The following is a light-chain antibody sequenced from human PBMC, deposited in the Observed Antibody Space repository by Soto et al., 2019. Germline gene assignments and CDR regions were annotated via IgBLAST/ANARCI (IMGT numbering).Light chain of an antibody. CDR3: AAWDDSLNGPV. V-gene: IGLV1-44*01. J-gene: IGLJ2*01. CDR1: NSNIGSYS. Sequence: QCALTQPPSASGAPGQRVTISCSGSNSNIGSYSVNWYRHLPGTAPKLLVFSDDQRPSGVPDRFSGSKSGPSASLAISGLQSEDEADYYCAAWDDSLNGPVFGGGTKVTVL. CDR2: SDD.